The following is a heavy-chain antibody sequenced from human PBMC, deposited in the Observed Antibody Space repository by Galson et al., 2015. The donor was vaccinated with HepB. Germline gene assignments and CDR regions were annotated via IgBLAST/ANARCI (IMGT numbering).Heavy chain of an antibody. CDR3: AIMASVGASDGPNRYYFDY. CDR2: ISSSGSTI. V-gene: IGHV3-48*03. D-gene: IGHD1-26*01. Sequence: SLRLSCAASGFTFSSYEMNWVRQAPGKGLEWVSYISSSGSTIYYADSVKGRFTISRDNAKNSLYLQMNSLRAEDTAVYYCAIMASVGASDGPNRYYFDYWGQGTLVTVSS. J-gene: IGHJ4*02. CDR1: GFTFSSYE.